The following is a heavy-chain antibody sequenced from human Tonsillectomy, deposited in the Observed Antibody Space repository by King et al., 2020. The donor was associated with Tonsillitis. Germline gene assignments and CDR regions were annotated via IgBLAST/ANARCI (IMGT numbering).Heavy chain of an antibody. Sequence: VQLVESGGDLVQPGGSLRLSCAASRFTFSTYWMHWVRQAPGKGLVWVSHITSDASRTTYADSVKGRFTISRDNAKNTLYLQMNSLRAEDTAVYYCVRDSVASGSFDSWGQGTLVTVSS. CDR1: RFTFSTYW. V-gene: IGHV3-74*01. CDR2: ITSDASRT. D-gene: IGHD3-10*01. CDR3: VRDSVASGSFDS. J-gene: IGHJ4*02.